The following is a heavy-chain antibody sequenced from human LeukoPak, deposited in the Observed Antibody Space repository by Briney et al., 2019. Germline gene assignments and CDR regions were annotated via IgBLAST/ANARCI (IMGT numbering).Heavy chain of an antibody. D-gene: IGHD6-13*01. CDR3: ATAAAGDPDAFDI. V-gene: IGHV1-69*04. J-gene: IGHJ3*02. Sequence: SVKVSCKASGGTFSSYAISWVRQAPGQGLEWMGRIIPILDIANYAQKFQGRVTITADKSTSTAYMELSSLRSEDTAVYYCATAAAGDPDAFDIWGQGTMVTVSS. CDR2: IIPILDIA. CDR1: GGTFSSYA.